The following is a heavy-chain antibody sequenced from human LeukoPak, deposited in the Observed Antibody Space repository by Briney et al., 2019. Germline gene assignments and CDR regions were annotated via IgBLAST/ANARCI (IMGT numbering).Heavy chain of an antibody. CDR2: ISSSGSTI. CDR1: GFTFSDYY. J-gene: IGHJ6*02. V-gene: IGHV3-11*01. Sequence: GGSQRLSCAASGFTFSDYYMSWIRQAPGKGLEWVSYISSSGSTIYYADSVKGRFTISRDNAKNSLYLQMNSLRAEDTAVYYCARGDLTGTMVRGPRHYYYGMDVWGQGTTVTVSS. CDR3: ARGDLTGTMVRGPRHYYYGMDV. D-gene: IGHD3-10*01.